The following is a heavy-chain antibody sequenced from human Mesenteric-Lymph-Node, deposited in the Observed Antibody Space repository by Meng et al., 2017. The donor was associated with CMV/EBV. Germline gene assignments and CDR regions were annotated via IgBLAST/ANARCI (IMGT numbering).Heavy chain of an antibody. D-gene: IGHD7-27*01. Sequence: SGGSISSGDSYWSWIRQHPGKGLEWIGYIYSSGTTYYNPSLKTRVTISVDTSKNQFSLKLSSVTAADTAVYYCARWGFESFNWFDPWGQGTLVTVSS. CDR2: IYSSGTT. V-gene: IGHV4-31*02. CDR1: GGSISSGDSY. CDR3: ARWGFESFNWFDP. J-gene: IGHJ5*02.